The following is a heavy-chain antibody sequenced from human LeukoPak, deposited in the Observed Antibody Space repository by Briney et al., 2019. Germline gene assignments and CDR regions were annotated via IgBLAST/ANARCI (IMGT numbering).Heavy chain of an antibody. V-gene: IGHV1-69-2*01. Sequence: ASVKVSCKVSGYTFTDYYMHWVQQAPGKGLEWMGLVDPKDGETIYAEKFQGRVTITADTSTDTAYMELSSLRSEDTAVYYCATEKVGATRDFDYWGQGTLVTVSS. CDR3: ATEKVGATRDFDY. J-gene: IGHJ4*02. CDR2: VDPKDGET. CDR1: GYTFTDYY. D-gene: IGHD1-26*01.